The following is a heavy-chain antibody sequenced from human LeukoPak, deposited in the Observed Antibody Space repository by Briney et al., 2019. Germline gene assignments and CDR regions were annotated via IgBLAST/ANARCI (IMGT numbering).Heavy chain of an antibody. J-gene: IGHJ4*02. CDR1: GGSISSSSYY. CDR2: INHSGST. CDR3: ARVDSSGWYRDSKGVDY. V-gene: IGHV4-39*07. D-gene: IGHD6-19*01. Sequence: PSETLSLTCTVSGGSISSSSYYWGWIRQPPGKGLEWIGEINHSGSTNYNPSLKSRVTISVDTSKNQFSLKLSSVTAADTAVYYCARVDSSGWYRDSKGVDYWGQGTLVTVSS.